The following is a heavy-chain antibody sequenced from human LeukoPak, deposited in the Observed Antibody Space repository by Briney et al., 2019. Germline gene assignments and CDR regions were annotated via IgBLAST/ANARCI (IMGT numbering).Heavy chain of an antibody. CDR1: GYTFTSXY. J-gene: IGHJ4*02. Sequence: GYTFTSXYXXXXXXAXXXXXXXMGLINPNTGGTNYAQKFQGRVTMTRDTSISTAYMELSRLRSDDTAVYYCARGDIVPFDYWGQGTLVTVSS. CDR2: INPNTGGT. V-gene: IGHV1-2*02. CDR3: ARGDIVPFDY. D-gene: IGHD2-8*01.